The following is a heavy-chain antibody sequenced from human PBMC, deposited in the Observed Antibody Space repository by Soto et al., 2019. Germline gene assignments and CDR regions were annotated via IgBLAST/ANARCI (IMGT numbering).Heavy chain of an antibody. CDR1: GFTFSIYA. Sequence: EVQLLESGGGLVQPGGSLRLSCAAAGFTFSIYAMSWVRQAPGKGLEWVSAISGSGGSTYYADSVKGRFTISRDNSKNTQYLQMNSLRADDTAVYYCAKATRGGAATLIRDYWGQGTLVTVSS. CDR2: ISGSGGST. D-gene: IGHD6-13*01. CDR3: AKATRGGAATLIRDY. V-gene: IGHV3-23*01. J-gene: IGHJ4*02.